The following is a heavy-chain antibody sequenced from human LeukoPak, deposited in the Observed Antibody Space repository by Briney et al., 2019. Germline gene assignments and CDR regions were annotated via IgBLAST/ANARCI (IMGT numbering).Heavy chain of an antibody. CDR1: GGSFSGYY. J-gene: IGHJ5*02. Sequence: PSETLSLTCAVYGGSFSGYYWSWIRQPPGKGLEWIGEINHSGSTNYNPSLKSRVTISVDTSKNQFSLKLSSVTAADTAVYYCARGTDYYDSSGYSNWFDPCGQGTLVTVSS. CDR3: ARGTDYYDSSGYSNWFDP. D-gene: IGHD3-22*01. V-gene: IGHV4-34*01. CDR2: INHSGST.